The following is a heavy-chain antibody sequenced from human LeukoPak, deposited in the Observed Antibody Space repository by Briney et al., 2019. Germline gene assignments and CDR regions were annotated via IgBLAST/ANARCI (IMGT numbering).Heavy chain of an antibody. V-gene: IGHV3-23*01. D-gene: IGHD3-3*01. Sequence: GGSLRLSCAASGFTFSSYGMHWVRQAPGKGLEWVSAISGSGGSTYYADSVKGRFTISRDNSKNTLYLQMNSLRAEDTAVYYCAKVRYYDFWSGYYNDYWGQGTLVTVSS. CDR2: ISGSGGST. J-gene: IGHJ4*02. CDR1: GFTFSSYG. CDR3: AKVRYYDFWSGYYNDY.